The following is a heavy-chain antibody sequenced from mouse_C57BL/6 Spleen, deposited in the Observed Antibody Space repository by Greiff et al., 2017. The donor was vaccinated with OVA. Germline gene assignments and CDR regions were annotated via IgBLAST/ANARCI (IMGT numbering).Heavy chain of an antibody. Sequence: QVQLLQPGAELVKPGASVKMSCTASGFTFTSYWITWVKQTPGQGLEWIGDIYPGSGSTNYNEKLKSKATLTVDPSTSTAYMQLSSLTSEDSAVYYCAREGILERGLAYGGQGTLVTVSA. V-gene: IGHV1-55*01. CDR1: GFTFTSYW. CDR2: IYPGSGST. CDR3: AREGILERGLAY. J-gene: IGHJ3*01.